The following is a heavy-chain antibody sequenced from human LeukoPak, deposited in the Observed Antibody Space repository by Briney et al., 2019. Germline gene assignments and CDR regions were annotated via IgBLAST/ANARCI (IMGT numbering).Heavy chain of an antibody. CDR2: IRYDGSNK. D-gene: IGHD5-18*01. J-gene: IGHJ4*02. CDR1: GFTFSSYG. Sequence: GGSLRLSCAASGFTFSSYGMPWVRRAPGKGLEWVAFIRYDGSNKYYGDSVKGRFTISRDNSKNTLYLQMNSLRAEDTAVYHCAKILRGYSYGYYFDYWGQGTLVTVSS. CDR3: AKILRGYSYGYYFDY. V-gene: IGHV3-30*02.